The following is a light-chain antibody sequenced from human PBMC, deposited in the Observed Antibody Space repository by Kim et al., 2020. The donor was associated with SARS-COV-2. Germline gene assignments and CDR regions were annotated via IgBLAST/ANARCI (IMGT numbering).Light chain of an antibody. CDR3: CSYAGSSTFV. J-gene: IGLJ1*01. Sequence: GQSITISCTGTSSDVVSFNLVSWCQQHPGKAPKLMIYEGSKRPSVVSNRFSGSKSGNTASLTISGLQAEDEADYYCCSYAGSSTFVCGTGTKVTVL. V-gene: IGLV2-23*01. CDR2: EGS. CDR1: SSDVVSFNL.